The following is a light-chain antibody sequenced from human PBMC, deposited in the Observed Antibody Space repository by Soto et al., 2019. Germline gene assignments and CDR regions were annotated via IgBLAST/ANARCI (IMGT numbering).Light chain of an antibody. CDR1: QSLPSRS. CDR2: GAS. Sequence: EILLTQSPGTLALSPGKTATLSCRASQSLPSRSLAWLQQKPGQAPRLLIYGASSRAPAIPDRFRGSGSGTDFTLTISRLEPEDFAVYYCHQHGSLPLTFGGGTTVEIK. J-gene: IGKJ4*01. CDR3: HQHGSLPLT. V-gene: IGKV3-20*01.